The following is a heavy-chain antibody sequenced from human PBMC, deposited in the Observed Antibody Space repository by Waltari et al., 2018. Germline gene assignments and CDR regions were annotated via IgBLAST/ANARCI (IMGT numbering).Heavy chain of an antibody. Sequence: QAQLVQSGAEVKKSGASVKVSCKGYGFTFNGYFFHWVRQAPGQGLEWRGWVNPQSGGTNFAQKFQGRVTMTRDTSLRTACMELNGLTSDDTAVYYCARSDFSFWNWFDPWGQGTLVTVSS. J-gene: IGHJ5*02. CDR3: ARSDFSFWNWFDP. CDR2: VNPQSGGT. CDR1: GFTFNGYF. V-gene: IGHV1-2*02. D-gene: IGHD3-3*01.